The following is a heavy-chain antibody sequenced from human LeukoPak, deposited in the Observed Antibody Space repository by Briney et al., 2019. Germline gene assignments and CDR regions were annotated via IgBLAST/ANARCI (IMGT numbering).Heavy chain of an antibody. CDR2: INDRGLT. D-gene: IGHD4-17*01. J-gene: IGHJ4*02. V-gene: IGHV4-34*01. CDR3: ARDPTTVFQISYYFDS. Sequence: PSETLSLTCAVHGVSFSGYHWNWIRQFPGKGLEWIGEINDRGLTNYNPSLESRVTIFADTSKKQFSLKLTSVTAADTAVYYCARDPTTVFQISYYFDSWGQGTLVTVSS. CDR1: GVSFSGYH.